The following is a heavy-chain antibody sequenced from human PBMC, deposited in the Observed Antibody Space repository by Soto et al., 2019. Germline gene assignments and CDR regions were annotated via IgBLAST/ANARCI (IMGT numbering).Heavy chain of an antibody. CDR1: GYTFTSYY. CDR3: ARTPADQWQSDDFDY. D-gene: IGHD6-19*01. J-gene: IGHJ4*02. Sequence: GASVKVSCKASGYTFTSYYMHWVRQAPGQGLEWMGIINPSGGSTSYAQKFQGRVTMTRDTSTSTVYMELSSLRSEDTAVYYCARTPADQWQSDDFDYWGQGTLVTVSS. V-gene: IGHV1-46*03. CDR2: INPSGGST.